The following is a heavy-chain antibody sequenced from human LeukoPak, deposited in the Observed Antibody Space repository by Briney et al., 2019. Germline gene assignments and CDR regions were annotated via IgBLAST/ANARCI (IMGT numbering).Heavy chain of an antibody. D-gene: IGHD2-2*01. Sequence: GGPLRLSSAASGFTVSSNFMSWVRQAPGKGLEWVSVIYTGGYTYYANSVRGRFTISRDNSKNTMYLQMNNLRAEDTAIYYCAKDRDCSSTGCYVFANWGQGTLVTVSS. CDR3: AKDRDCSSTGCYVFAN. J-gene: IGHJ4*02. CDR1: GFTVSSNF. V-gene: IGHV3-53*01. CDR2: IYTGGYT.